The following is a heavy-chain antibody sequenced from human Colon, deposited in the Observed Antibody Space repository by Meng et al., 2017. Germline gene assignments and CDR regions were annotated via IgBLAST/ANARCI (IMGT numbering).Heavy chain of an antibody. Sequence: QGHLQGSGPVLVKPSGTLSLTCTVSGGSISSNNWWSWVRQSPGRGLEWIGEIYQSGSTNYSPSLKSRVTISLDKSKNQFSLKVSYMTAADTAVYFCARVPTTVDPFESWGQGTLVTVSS. V-gene: IGHV4-4*02. CDR1: GGSISSNNW. D-gene: IGHD4-23*01. CDR3: ARVPTTVDPFES. J-gene: IGHJ4*02. CDR2: IYQSGST.